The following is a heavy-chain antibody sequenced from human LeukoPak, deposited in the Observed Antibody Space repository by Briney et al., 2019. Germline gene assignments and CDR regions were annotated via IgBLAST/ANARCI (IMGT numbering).Heavy chain of an antibody. J-gene: IGHJ4*02. D-gene: IGHD3-10*01. V-gene: IGHV1-2*02. CDR3: ARGVDYYGSGSYPRPYYFDY. Sequence: ASVKVSCKASGYTFTGYYMHWVRQAPGQGLEWMGWINPNSGGTSYAQKFQGRVTMTRDTSISTAYMELSRLRSDDTAVYYCARGVDYYGSGSYPRPYYFDYWGQGTLVTVSS. CDR2: INPNSGGT. CDR1: GYTFTGYY.